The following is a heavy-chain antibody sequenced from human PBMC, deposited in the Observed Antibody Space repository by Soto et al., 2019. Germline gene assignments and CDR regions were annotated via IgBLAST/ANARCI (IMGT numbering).Heavy chain of an antibody. J-gene: IGHJ4*02. CDR3: ARDRGVGIAVAGTYYFDY. CDR2: INPNSGGT. Sequence: ASVKVSCKASGYTFTGYYMHWVRQAPGQGLEWMGWINPNSGGTNYAQKFQGWVTMTRDTSISTAYMELSRLRSDDTAVYYCARDRGVGIAVAGTYYFDYWGQGTLVTVSS. CDR1: GYTFTGYY. V-gene: IGHV1-2*04. D-gene: IGHD6-19*01.